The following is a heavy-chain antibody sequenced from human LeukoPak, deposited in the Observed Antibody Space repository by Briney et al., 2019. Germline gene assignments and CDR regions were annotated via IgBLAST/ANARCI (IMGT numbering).Heavy chain of an antibody. CDR3: ASSTAISY. CDR1: GFSFGSYW. J-gene: IGHJ4*02. Sequence: GGSLRLSCAASGFSFGSYWMTWVRQAPGKGLEWMANIKEDGSEKYYVESVKGRFTISRDNAKNSLYLQMNSLRTEDTAVYYCASSTAISYWGQGTLVTVSS. D-gene: IGHD5-12*01. V-gene: IGHV3-7*02. CDR2: IKEDGSEK.